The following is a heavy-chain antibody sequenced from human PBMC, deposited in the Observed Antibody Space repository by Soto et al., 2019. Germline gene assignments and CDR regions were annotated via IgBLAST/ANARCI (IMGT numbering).Heavy chain of an antibody. Sequence: QVHLQQWGAGLLKPSETLSLTCAVYGGSVNGYYWNWIRQPPGKGLEWIGEINHTGGTHYNPSLKSRVTMSVDTSKNQFSLRLSSVTSADTAIYYCATRITVFGWLIPPFDPWGQGTQVTVSS. CDR3: ATRITVFGWLIPPFDP. CDR2: INHTGGT. D-gene: IGHD3-3*01. CDR1: GGSVNGYY. V-gene: IGHV4-34*02. J-gene: IGHJ5*02.